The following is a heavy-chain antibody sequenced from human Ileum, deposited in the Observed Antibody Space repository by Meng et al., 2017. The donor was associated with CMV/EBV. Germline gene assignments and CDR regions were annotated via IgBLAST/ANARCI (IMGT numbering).Heavy chain of an antibody. J-gene: IGHJ6*02. CDR1: GFTFSSYW. CDR2: IKQDGSEK. CDR3: AKDLGKSTDDYYYYGMDV. Sequence: GGSLRLSCAASGFTFSSYWMSWVCQAPGKGLEWVANIKQDGSEKYYVDSVKGRFTISRDNSKNTLYLQMNSLRAEDTAVYYCAKDLGKSTDDYYYYGMDVWGQGTTVTVSS. V-gene: IGHV3-7*01. D-gene: IGHD5/OR15-5a*01.